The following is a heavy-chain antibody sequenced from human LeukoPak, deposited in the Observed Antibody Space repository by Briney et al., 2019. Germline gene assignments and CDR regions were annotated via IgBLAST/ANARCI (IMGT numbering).Heavy chain of an antibody. D-gene: IGHD2-2*01. CDR3: AKAYCSSTSCYHGSSNWFDP. J-gene: IGHJ5*02. CDR1: GFTFSSYA. CDR2: ISGGGGST. Sequence: GGSLRLSCAASGFTFSSYAMSWVRQAPGKGLEWVSAISGGGGSTYYADSVKGRFTISRDNSKNTLYLQMNSLRAEDTAVYYCAKAYCSSTSCYHGSSNWFDPWGQGTLVTVSS. V-gene: IGHV3-23*01.